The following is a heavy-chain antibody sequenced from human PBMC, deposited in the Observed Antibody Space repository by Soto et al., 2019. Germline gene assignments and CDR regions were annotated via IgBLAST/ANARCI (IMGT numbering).Heavy chain of an antibody. CDR1: GYTFTSYY. CDR3: ARAGKRIPLDY. CDR2: INPSGGST. V-gene: IGHV1-46*04. D-gene: IGHD2-15*01. J-gene: IGHJ4*02. Sequence: GDSVKVSCKASGYTFTSYYMHWVRQAPGQGLEWMGIINPSGGSTSYAQKLQGRVTMTRDTSTSTVYMELSSLRSEDTAVYYCARAGKRIPLDYWGQGTLVTVSS.